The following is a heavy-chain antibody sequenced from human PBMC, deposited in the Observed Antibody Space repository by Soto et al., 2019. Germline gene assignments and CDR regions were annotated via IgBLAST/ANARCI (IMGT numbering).Heavy chain of an antibody. CDR1: GFTLSSYE. J-gene: IGHJ4*02. V-gene: IGHV3-48*03. Sequence: GGSLRLSCAASGFTLSSYEMNWVRQAPGKGLVWVSYISSSGSTIYYADSVKGRFTISRDNAKNSLYLQMNSLRAEDTAVYYCARAAPPLYSSGWYYFDYWGQGTLVTVSS. CDR2: ISSSGSTI. D-gene: IGHD6-19*01. CDR3: ARAAPPLYSSGWYYFDY.